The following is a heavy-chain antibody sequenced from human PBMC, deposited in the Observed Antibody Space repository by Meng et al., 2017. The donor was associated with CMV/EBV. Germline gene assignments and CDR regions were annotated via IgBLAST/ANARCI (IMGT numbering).Heavy chain of an antibody. CDR2: IYYSGST. CDR3: ARGNSYDSSGYYYGGMDV. D-gene: IGHD3-22*01. Sequence: GSLRLSCTVSGGSISSSSYYWGWIRQPPGKGLEWIGSIYYSGSTYYNPSLKSRVTISVDRSKNQFSLNLSSVTAADTAVYYCARGNSYDSSGYYYGGMDVWGQGTTVTVS. CDR1: GGSISSSSYY. V-gene: IGHV4-39*07. J-gene: IGHJ6*02.